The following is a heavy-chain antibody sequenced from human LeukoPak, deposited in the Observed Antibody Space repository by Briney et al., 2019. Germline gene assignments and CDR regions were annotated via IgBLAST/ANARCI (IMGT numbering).Heavy chain of an antibody. D-gene: IGHD6-13*01. CDR1: GGSISSYY. J-gene: IGHJ4*02. V-gene: IGHV4-59*01. CDR3: ARGGSSWDFDY. CDR2: IYYSGST. Sequence: SETLSLTCTVSGGSISSYYWSWIRQPPGKGLEWIGYIYYSGSTNYNPSLKRRVTISVDTSKNQFSLKLSSVTAADTAVYYCARGGSSWDFDYWGQGTLVTVSS.